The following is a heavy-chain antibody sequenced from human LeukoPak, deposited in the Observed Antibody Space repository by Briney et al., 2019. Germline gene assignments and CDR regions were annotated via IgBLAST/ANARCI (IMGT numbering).Heavy chain of an antibody. CDR2: FDPEDGET. V-gene: IGHV1-24*01. D-gene: IGHD5-18*01. CDR1: GYTLTELS. J-gene: IGHJ4*02. CDR3: ATDRDSTAMGPGYFDY. Sequence: GASVKVSCKVSGYTLTELSMHWVRQAPGKGLEWMGGFDPEDGETTYAQKFQGRVTMTEDTSTDTAYMELSSLRSEDTAVYYCATDRDSTAMGPGYFDYWGQGTLVTVSS.